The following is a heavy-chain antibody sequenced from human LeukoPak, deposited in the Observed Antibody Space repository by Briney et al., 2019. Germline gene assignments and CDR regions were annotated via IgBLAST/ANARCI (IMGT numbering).Heavy chain of an antibody. CDR3: AKDPATIRYCSSTSCA. J-gene: IGHJ4*02. D-gene: IGHD2-2*01. V-gene: IGHV3-23*01. CDR2: ISGSGGST. CDR1: GFTFSSYA. Sequence: RGSLRLSCAASGFTFSSYAMSWVRQAPGNGLEWVSAISGSGGSTYYADSVKGRFTISRDNSKNTLYLQMNSLRAEDTAVYYCAKDPATIRYCSSTSCAWGQGTLVTVSS.